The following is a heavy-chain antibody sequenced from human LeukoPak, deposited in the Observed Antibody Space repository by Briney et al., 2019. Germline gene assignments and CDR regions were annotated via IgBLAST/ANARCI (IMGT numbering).Heavy chain of an antibody. J-gene: IGHJ4*02. CDR3: VKDFLHGPRIEPVGSVGPFDY. Sequence: GGSLRLSCATSGFTFSSYAMSWVRQAPGKGLVWVSGLHADSGMAYYADSVKGRFTISRDNSKNTLYFQMNSLRAEDTAVYYCVKDFLHGPRIEPVGSVGPFDYWGQGTLVTVSS. CDR2: LHADSGMA. V-gene: IGHV3-23*01. CDR1: GFTFSSYA. D-gene: IGHD2-2*01.